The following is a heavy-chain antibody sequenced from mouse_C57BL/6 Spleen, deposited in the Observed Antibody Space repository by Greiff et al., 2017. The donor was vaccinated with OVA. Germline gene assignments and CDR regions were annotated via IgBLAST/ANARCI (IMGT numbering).Heavy chain of an antibody. CDR2: IRLKSDNYAT. D-gene: IGHD3-2*02. J-gene: IGHJ2*01. CDR3: TRGQLRPFDY. Sequence: DVMLVESGGGLVQPGGSMKLSCVASGFTFSNYWMNWVRQSPEKGLEWVAQIRLKSDNYATHYAESVKGRFTISRDDSKSSVYLQMNNLRAEDTGIYYCTRGQLRPFDYWGQGTTLTVSS. V-gene: IGHV6-3*01. CDR1: GFTFSNYW.